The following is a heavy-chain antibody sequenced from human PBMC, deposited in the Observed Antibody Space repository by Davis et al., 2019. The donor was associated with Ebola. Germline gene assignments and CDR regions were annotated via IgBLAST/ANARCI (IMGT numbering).Heavy chain of an antibody. J-gene: IGHJ4*02. Sequence: ASVKVSCKASGYNFTVSYIHWVRQAPGQGLEWMGWINPNSGGTNYAQKFQGRVTMTRDTSITTAYMELSRLRSGDTAVYYCARLGSSNWNDYWGQGTLVTVSS. V-gene: IGHV1-2*02. CDR1: GYNFTVSY. CDR2: INPNSGGT. CDR3: ARLGSSNWNDY. D-gene: IGHD1-1*01.